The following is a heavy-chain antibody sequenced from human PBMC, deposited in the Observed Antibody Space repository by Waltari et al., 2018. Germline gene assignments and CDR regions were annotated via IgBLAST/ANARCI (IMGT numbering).Heavy chain of an antibody. CDR2: IGGGGSAT. CDR3: ARGRYGAGSYSDYDY. V-gene: IGHV3-48*01. CDR1: GFTFTQYT. Sequence: EVQMLESGGGLVEPGGSLRLSCTTSGFTFTQYTMSWVRQTPTRGLGWVSYIGGGGSATHYADAVRGRFTISRDSAKGSVYLQMNNLRADDAAMYYCARGRYGAGSYSDYDYWGQGTLVTVSS. J-gene: IGHJ4*02. D-gene: IGHD3-10*01.